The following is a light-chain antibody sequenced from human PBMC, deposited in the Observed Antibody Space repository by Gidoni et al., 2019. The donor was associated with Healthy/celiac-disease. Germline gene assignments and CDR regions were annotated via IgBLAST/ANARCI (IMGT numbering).Light chain of an antibody. J-gene: IGKJ4*01. V-gene: IGKV3-11*01. Sequence: EIVLPQSPATLSLSPGERATLSCRASQSVSSYLAWYQQKPGQAPRLLIYDASNRATGIPARFSGSGSGTDFTLTISSLEPEDFAVYYCQQRSNSPTFGGGTKVDIK. CDR1: QSVSSY. CDR3: QQRSNSPT. CDR2: DAS.